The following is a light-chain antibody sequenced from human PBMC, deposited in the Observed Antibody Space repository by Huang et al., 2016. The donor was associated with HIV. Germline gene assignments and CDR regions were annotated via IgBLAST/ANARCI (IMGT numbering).Light chain of an antibody. CDR3: QQYNSYSWT. CDR1: QSISSW. J-gene: IGKJ1*01. CDR2: KAS. Sequence: DIQMTQSPSTLSASVGDRVTITCRASQSISSWFAWYQQKPGKAPKLLIYKASSLESGVPSRFSGSGSGTEFTLTIISLQPDDVATYYCQQYNSYSWTFGQGTKVEIK. V-gene: IGKV1-5*03.